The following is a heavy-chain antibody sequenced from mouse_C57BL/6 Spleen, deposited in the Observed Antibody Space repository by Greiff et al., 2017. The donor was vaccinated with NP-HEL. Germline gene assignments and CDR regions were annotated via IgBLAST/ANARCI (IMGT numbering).Heavy chain of an antibody. CDR1: GYTFTSYG. V-gene: IGHV1-81*01. CDR3: EREGYSFAY. D-gene: IGHD2-3*01. Sequence: VQLQQSGAELARPGASVKLSCKASGYTFTSYGISWVKQRTGQGLEWIGEIYPRSGNTYYNEKFKGKATLTADKSSSTAYMELRSLTSEDSAVYFCEREGYSFAYWGQGTLVTVSA. J-gene: IGHJ3*01. CDR2: IYPRSGNT.